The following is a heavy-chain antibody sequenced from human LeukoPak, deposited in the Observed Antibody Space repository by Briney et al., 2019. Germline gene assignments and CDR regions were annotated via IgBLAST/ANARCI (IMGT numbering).Heavy chain of an antibody. CDR2: IYYSGST. V-gene: IGHV4-59*01. CDR3: VRVHSSGARFDY. J-gene: IGHJ4*02. Sequence: SETLSLTFTGSGGSISSYYWSWIRQPPGKGLEWIGYIYYSGSTNYNPSLKSRVTISVDTSKNQFSLKLSSVTAADTAVYYCVRVHSSGARFDYWGQGTLVTVSS. D-gene: IGHD6-19*01. CDR1: GGSISSYY.